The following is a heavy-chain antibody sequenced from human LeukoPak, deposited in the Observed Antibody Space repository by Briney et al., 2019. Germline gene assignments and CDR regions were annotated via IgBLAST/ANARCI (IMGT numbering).Heavy chain of an antibody. CDR1: GYTFTSYG. CDR3: ARVRARGGNRPYYFDY. D-gene: IGHD4-23*01. V-gene: IGHV1-18*01. CDR2: ISAYNGNT. J-gene: IGHJ4*02. Sequence: ASVKVSCKASGYTFTSYGISWVRQAPGQGLEWMGWISAYNGNTNYAQKLQGRVAITRNTSISTAYMELSSLRSEDTAVYYCARVRARGGNRPYYFDYWGQGTLVTVSS.